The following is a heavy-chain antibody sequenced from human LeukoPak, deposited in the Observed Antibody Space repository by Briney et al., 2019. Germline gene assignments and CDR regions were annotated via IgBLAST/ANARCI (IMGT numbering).Heavy chain of an antibody. Sequence: GGSLRLSCAASGFTFSDYYMSWIRQAPGKGLEWVSYISSSGSTIYYADSVKGRFTISRDNAKNSLYLQMNSLRAEDTALYYCAKDIALVGATGGLDYWGRGTLVTVSS. D-gene: IGHD1-26*01. CDR3: AKDIALVGATGGLDY. J-gene: IGHJ4*02. V-gene: IGHV3-11*01. CDR1: GFTFSDYY. CDR2: ISSSGSTI.